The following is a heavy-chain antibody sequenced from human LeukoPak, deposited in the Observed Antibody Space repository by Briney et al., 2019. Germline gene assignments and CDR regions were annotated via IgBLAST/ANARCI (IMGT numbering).Heavy chain of an antibody. J-gene: IGHJ5*02. V-gene: IGHV1-8*01. CDR2: MNPNSGNT. D-gene: IGHD4-11*01. CDR1: GYTFTSYD. CDR3: ARESRHHDYSNYDWFDP. Sequence: ASVKVSCKASGYTFTSYDINWVRQATGQGLEWMGWMNPNSGNTGYAQKFQGRVTMTRNTSISTAYMELSSLRSEDTAVYYCARESRHHDYSNYDWFDPWGQGTLVTVSS.